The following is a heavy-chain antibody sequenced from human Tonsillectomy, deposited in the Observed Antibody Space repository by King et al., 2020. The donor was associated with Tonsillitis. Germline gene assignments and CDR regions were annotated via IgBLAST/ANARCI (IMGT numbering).Heavy chain of an antibody. CDR3: ARPAPLTGYYYFDY. V-gene: IGHV5-51*01. D-gene: IGHD3-9*01. CDR1: GYSFSSYW. Sequence: QLVQSGAEVKKPGESLKISCKASGYSFSSYWIGWVRQMPGKGLEWMGIIYPGDSDTRYSPSFQGQVTISADKSITTAYLQWSGLRASDTAMYYCARPAPLTGYYYFDYWGQGTLVTVSS. J-gene: IGHJ4*02. CDR2: IYPGDSDT.